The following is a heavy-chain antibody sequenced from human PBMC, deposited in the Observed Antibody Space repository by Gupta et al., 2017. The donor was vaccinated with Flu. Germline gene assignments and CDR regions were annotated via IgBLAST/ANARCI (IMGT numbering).Heavy chain of an antibody. CDR3: ARVFCGGDCYSDY. Sequence: GGSISSGSYYWSWIRQPAGKGLEWIGRIYTSGSTNYNPSLKSRVTISVDTSKNQFSLKLSSVTAADTAVYYCARVFCGGDCYSDYWGQGTLVTVSS. CDR2: IYTSGST. J-gene: IGHJ4*02. CDR1: GGSISSGSYY. D-gene: IGHD2-21*02. V-gene: IGHV4-61*02.